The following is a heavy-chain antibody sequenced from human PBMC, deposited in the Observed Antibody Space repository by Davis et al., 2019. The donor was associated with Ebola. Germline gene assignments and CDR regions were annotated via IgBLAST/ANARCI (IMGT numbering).Heavy chain of an antibody. Sequence: GGSLRLSCAASGFTVSSNHMSWVRQAPGKGLEWVSAISGSGGSTYYADSVKGRFTISRDNSKNTLYLQMNSLRAEDTAVYYCAKTAYCSSTSCPGGMDVWGQGTTVTVSS. V-gene: IGHV3-23*01. CDR3: AKTAYCSSTSCPGGMDV. J-gene: IGHJ6*02. CDR1: GFTVSSNH. CDR2: ISGSGGST. D-gene: IGHD2-2*01.